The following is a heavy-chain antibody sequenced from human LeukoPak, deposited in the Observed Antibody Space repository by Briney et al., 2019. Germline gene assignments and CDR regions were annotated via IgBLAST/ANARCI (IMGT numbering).Heavy chain of an antibody. D-gene: IGHD3-3*01. CDR2: IYYSGST. J-gene: IGHJ5*02. CDR3: ARDKRFLEWLT. V-gene: IGHV4-59*01. CDR1: GGSISSYH. Sequence: NPSETLSLTCTVSGGSISSYHWSWIRQPPGKGLEWIGYIYYSGSTNYNPSLKSRVTISVDTSKNQFSLKLSSVTAADTAVYYCARDKRFLEWLTWGQGTLVTVSS.